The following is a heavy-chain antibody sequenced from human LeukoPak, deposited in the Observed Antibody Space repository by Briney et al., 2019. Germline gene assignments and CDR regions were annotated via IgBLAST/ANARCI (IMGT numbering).Heavy chain of an antibody. Sequence: RASVKVSCKASGYTFTNYGISWVRQAPGQGLEWMGWVSAYADDTNYVQKFRGRITMTTDTSTSTDYVELRSLRSDDTAVYYCARDCIGCLGFDYWGQGTLVTVSS. CDR2: VSAYADDT. J-gene: IGHJ4*02. V-gene: IGHV1-18*01. CDR1: GYTFTNYG. CDR3: ARDCIGCLGFDY. D-gene: IGHD5/OR15-5a*01.